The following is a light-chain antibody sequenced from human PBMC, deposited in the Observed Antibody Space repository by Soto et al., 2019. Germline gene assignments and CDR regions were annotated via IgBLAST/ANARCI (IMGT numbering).Light chain of an antibody. CDR1: NSNIRAGYD. J-gene: IGLJ2*01. CDR3: HSYDSSLTVVL. CDR2: GST. Sequence: QSVLTQPPSVSGATGQRVTISCTGSNSNIRAGYDVNWYQQLPGLVPKLLIYGSTRRPSGVPERFSGSKSDTSASLAITGLQAEDEAHYYCHSYDSSLTVVLFGGGTKLTVL. V-gene: IGLV1-40*01.